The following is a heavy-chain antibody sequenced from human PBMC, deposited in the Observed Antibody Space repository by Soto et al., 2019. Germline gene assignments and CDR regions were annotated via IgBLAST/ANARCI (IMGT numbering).Heavy chain of an antibody. D-gene: IGHD3-16*02. Sequence: SETLSLTCAVYGGSFSGYYWSWIRQPPGKGLEWIGEINHSGSTNYNPSLKSRVTISVDTSKNQFSLKLSSVTAADTAVYYCAREASTYDYIWGSYRYTQEYFDYWGQGTQVTVSS. CDR3: AREASTYDYIWGSYRYTQEYFDY. CDR2: INHSGST. J-gene: IGHJ4*02. V-gene: IGHV4-34*01. CDR1: GGSFSGYY.